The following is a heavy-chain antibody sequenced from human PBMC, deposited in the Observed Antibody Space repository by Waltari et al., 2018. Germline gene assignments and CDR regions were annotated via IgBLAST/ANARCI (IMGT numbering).Heavy chain of an antibody. D-gene: IGHD6-13*01. CDR2: INANSQTI. Sequence: EVQLVESGGHLIQPGGSLRLSCAASGFNFRGSSMNWVRQAPGKGREWISYINANSQTIYYADSVQGRFTISRDNAKNSFYLEMNSLRLEETAGYFCVGNTLSIAAAGRVSYWGQGTPVTVSS. CDR3: VGNTLSIAAAGRVSY. CDR1: GFNFRGSS. V-gene: IGHV3-48*04. J-gene: IGHJ4*02.